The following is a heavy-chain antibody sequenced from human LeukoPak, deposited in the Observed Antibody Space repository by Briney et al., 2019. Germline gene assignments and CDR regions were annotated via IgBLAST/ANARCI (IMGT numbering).Heavy chain of an antibody. J-gene: IGHJ5*02. CDR1: EYTFTAYG. D-gene: IGHD3-16*01. V-gene: IGHV1-2*02. CDR3: TRDVTGDYWFDP. CDR2: INPRSGGR. Sequence: VASVKVSCKASEYTFTAYGMHWVRQAPGQGLEWMGWINPRSGGRDYAQKFQGRVTMTRDTSISTAYMELSRLTSDDTAVYYCTRDVTGDYWFDPWGQGTLVTVSS.